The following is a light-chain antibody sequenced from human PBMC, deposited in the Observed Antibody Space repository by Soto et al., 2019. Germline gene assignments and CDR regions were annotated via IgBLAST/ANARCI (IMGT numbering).Light chain of an antibody. Sequence: QSVLTQPPSASGTPGQRVTISCSGSSSNIGSNTVNWYQQLPGTAPKLLIYSNNQRPSGVPDRFSGSKSGTSASLAIIGLQSEDEADYYCAAWDDSMNVYVFGTGTKVTVL. J-gene: IGLJ1*01. CDR2: SNN. CDR3: AAWDDSMNVYV. CDR1: SSNIGSNT. V-gene: IGLV1-44*01.